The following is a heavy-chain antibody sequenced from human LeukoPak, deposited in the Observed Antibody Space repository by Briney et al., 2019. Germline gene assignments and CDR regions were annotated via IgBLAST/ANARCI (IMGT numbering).Heavy chain of an antibody. Sequence: ASVKVSCKASGYTFTSYGISWVRQAPGQGHEWMGWISAYNGNTNYAQKLQGRVTMTTDTSTSTAYMELRSLRSDDTAVYYCARDRKSYYDFWSGYLRNDYWGQGTLVTVSS. CDR3: ARDRKSYYDFWSGYLRNDY. J-gene: IGHJ4*02. V-gene: IGHV1-18*01. CDR2: ISAYNGNT. D-gene: IGHD3-3*01. CDR1: GYTFTSYG.